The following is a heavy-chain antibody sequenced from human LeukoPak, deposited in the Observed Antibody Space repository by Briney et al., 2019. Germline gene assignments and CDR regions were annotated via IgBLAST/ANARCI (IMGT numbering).Heavy chain of an antibody. D-gene: IGHD4-17*01. CDR2: ISSSSSYT. J-gene: IGHJ4*02. CDR3: ARTTVTTNYFDY. CDR1: GFTFSDYY. V-gene: IGHV3-11*03. Sequence: GGSLRLSCAASGFTFSDYYMSWIRQAPGKGLEWVSCISSSSSYTNYADSVKGRFTISRDNAKNSLYLQMNSLRAEDTAVYYCARTTVTTNYFDYWGQGTLVTVSS.